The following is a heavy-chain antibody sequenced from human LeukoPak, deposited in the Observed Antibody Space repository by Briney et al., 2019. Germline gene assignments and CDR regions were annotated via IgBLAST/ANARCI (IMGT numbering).Heavy chain of an antibody. V-gene: IGHV4-34*01. J-gene: IGHJ4*02. CDR3: ARDCDSRGYYFGY. D-gene: IGHD3-22*01. CDR2: INNGGLT. CDR1: GASFSGYY. Sequence: SETLSLTCGVSGASFSGYYWSWIRQPPGKRLEWIGEINNGGLTNYNPSLTSRLNISIDTSKNQFSLRLSSVTAADTAVYYCARDCDSRGYYFGYWGQGTQVIVSS.